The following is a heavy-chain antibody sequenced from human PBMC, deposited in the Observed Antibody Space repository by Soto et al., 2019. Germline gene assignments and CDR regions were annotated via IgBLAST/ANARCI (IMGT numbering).Heavy chain of an antibody. J-gene: IGHJ6*02. CDR2: IYHTGNT. CDR1: GGSVNTGDNY. V-gene: IGHV4-30-4*01. CDR3: AREPLDGMDV. Sequence: HVQLHQSGPRLVKPSQTLSLECSVIGGSVNTGDNYWSWVGQSPGRGLELIGSIYHTGNTFYNPALENLVTMSVDASNNQFSLTLTSVTAADTAVYFCAREPLDGMDVWGQGTNVTVSS.